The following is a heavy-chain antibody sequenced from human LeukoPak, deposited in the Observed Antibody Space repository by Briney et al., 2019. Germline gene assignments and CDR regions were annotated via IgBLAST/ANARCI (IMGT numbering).Heavy chain of an antibody. J-gene: IGHJ4*02. Sequence: PSETLSLTCTVSGGSISSSSYYWGWIRQPPGKGLEWIGSIYYSGSTYYNPSLKSRVTISVDTSKNQFSLELSSVTAADTAVYHCARHSPVGIYYFDYWGQGTLVTVSS. V-gene: IGHV4-39*01. D-gene: IGHD1-26*01. CDR1: GGSISSSSYY. CDR3: ARHSPVGIYYFDY. CDR2: IYYSGST.